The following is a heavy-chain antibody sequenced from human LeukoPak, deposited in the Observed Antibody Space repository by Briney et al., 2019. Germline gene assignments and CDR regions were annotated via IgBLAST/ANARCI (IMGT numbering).Heavy chain of an antibody. Sequence: SETLSLTCTVSGGSISSYYWSWIRQPPGKGLEWIGYIYYSGSTNYNPSLKSRVTISVDTSKNQFSLKLSSVTAADTAVYYCARLLSRLRWCLDYWGQGTLVTVSS. CDR1: GGSISSYY. CDR3: ARLLSRLRWCLDY. J-gene: IGHJ4*02. D-gene: IGHD4-23*01. CDR2: IYYSGST. V-gene: IGHV4-59*08.